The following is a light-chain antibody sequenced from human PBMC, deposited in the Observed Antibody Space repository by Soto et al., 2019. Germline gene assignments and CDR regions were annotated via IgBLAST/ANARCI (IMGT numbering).Light chain of an antibody. CDR3: QQDYNLPWT. V-gene: IGKV3D-7*01. Sequence: PGERVTLSCRASQSVSSSYLTWYQQKPGQAPRLLIYGASTRATSIPARFSGSGSGTDFTLTISSLLPEDFAVYYCQQDYNLPWTFGQGTKVEIK. J-gene: IGKJ1*01. CDR1: QSVSSSY. CDR2: GAS.